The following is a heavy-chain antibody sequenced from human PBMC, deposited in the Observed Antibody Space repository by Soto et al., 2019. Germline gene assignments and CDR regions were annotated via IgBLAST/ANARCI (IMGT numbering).Heavy chain of an antibody. Sequence: ASVKVSCKASGGTFSSYAISWVRQAPGQGLEWMGGIIPIFGTANYAQKFQGRVTITADESTSTAYMELSSLRSEDTAVYYCASPQNSIAVAGPYYYYYGMDVWGQGXTVTVSS. CDR3: ASPQNSIAVAGPYYYYYGMDV. D-gene: IGHD6-19*01. V-gene: IGHV1-69*13. CDR1: GGTFSSYA. CDR2: IIPIFGTA. J-gene: IGHJ6*02.